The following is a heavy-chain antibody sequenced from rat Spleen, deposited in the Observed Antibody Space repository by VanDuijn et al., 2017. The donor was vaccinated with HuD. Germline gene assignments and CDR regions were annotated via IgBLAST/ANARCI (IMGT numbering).Heavy chain of an antibody. Sequence: EVQLVESGGGLVQPGRSLKLSCAASGFTFSDYGMAWVRQAPTKGLEWVATISYGDSSGHSSTYYRDSVKGRFTISRDNAKSTLSLQMDSLRSDDTATYYCATLQIYYYDSYSPWCFDYWGQGVLVTVSS. CDR1: GFTFSDYG. CDR3: ATLQIYYYDSYSPWCFDY. CDR2: ISYGDSSGHSST. J-gene: IGHJ2*01. D-gene: IGHD1-2*01. V-gene: IGHV5-29*01.